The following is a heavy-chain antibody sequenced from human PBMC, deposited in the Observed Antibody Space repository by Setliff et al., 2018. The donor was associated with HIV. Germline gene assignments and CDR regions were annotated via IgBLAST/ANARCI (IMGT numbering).Heavy chain of an antibody. CDR2: IYYTGIT. Sequence: PSETLSLTCTVSGGSINSHYWTWIRQPPGKGLEWIGNIYYTGITNSNSSLTSRVTISVDTSKNQFSLKLKSVTAADTAVYYCARDNPGLATAPRDALDLWGQGTMVTVPS. V-gene: IGHV4-59*11. CDR3: ARDNPGLATAPRDALDL. J-gene: IGHJ3*01. CDR1: GGSINSHY. D-gene: IGHD6-13*01.